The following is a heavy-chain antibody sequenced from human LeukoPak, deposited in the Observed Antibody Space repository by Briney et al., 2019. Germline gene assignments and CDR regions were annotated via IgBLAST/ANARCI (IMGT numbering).Heavy chain of an antibody. CDR2: MDPSGSQK. V-gene: IGHV3-7*01. J-gene: IGHJ4*02. D-gene: IGHD1-1*01. Sequence: GGSLRLSCAASGFTFNRSWRNGVRQAPGKGLEWVANMDPSGSQKRYVDSVKGRFTISKDNPGTSLYLEMYSLRAEDTAIYYCAIWTSGNYWGQGTLVTVSS. CDR3: AIWTSGNY. CDR1: GFTFNRSW.